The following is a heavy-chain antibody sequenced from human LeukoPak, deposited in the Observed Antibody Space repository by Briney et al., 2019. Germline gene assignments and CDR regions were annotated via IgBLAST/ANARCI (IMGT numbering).Heavy chain of an antibody. Sequence: SETLSLTCTVSGGSVSSGSYYWTWIRQPPGKGLEWIGYIYYSGTTNYNPSLKGRVTISVDTSKNQFSLKLGSVTAADTAVYYCARVGIAVASPFFDYWGQGTLVTVSS. CDR2: IYYSGTT. CDR3: ARVGIAVASPFFDY. D-gene: IGHD6-19*01. V-gene: IGHV4-61*01. J-gene: IGHJ4*02. CDR1: GGSVSSGSYY.